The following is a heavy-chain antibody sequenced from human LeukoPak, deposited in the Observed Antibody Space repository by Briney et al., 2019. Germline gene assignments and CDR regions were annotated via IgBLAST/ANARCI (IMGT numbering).Heavy chain of an antibody. CDR3: ARDPEGPRYCGGDCYPGGDY. CDR2: INYSGST. CDR1: GGSIRSSNYY. D-gene: IGHD2-21*02. V-gene: IGHV4-39*07. J-gene: IGHJ4*02. Sequence: SETLSLTCTVSGGSIRSSNYYWGWIRQSPGKGLEWIGSINYSGSTYYNLSLKSRVTISLDTSKNQFSLKLSSVTAADTAVYYCARDPEGPRYCGGDCYPGGDYWGQGTLVTVSS.